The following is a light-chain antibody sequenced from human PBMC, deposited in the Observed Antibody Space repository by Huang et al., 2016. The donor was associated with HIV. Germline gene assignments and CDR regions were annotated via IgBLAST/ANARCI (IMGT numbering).Light chain of an antibody. CDR1: QSITSN. CDR3: QQYNNWPPWT. V-gene: IGKV3-15*01. J-gene: IGKJ1*01. Sequence: EIVMTQSPATLSVSPGERATPSCRASQSITSNLAWYQQKPGQAPRLLIYAASTRATGIPARFSGSGSGTEFTLSISSLQSEDFAVYYCQQYNNWPPWT. CDR2: AAS.